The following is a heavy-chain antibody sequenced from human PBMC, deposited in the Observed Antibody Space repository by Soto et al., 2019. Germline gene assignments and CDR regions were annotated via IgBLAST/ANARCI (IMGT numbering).Heavy chain of an antibody. CDR3: AGAPYYYSGMDV. CDR1: GFSFSNYW. J-gene: IGHJ6*02. CDR2: INTDGSST. Sequence: EVQLVESGGGLVQPGGSLRLSCAVSGFSFSNYWMHCVRQAPGKGLVWVSRINTDGSSTTYADSVKGRFTISRDNAKNTPYLEVNRLRAENTAMYYFAGAPYYYSGMDVWGQGTTVTVS. V-gene: IGHV3-74*01.